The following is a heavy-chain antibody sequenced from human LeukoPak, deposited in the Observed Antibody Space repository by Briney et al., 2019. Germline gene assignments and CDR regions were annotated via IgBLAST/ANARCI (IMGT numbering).Heavy chain of an antibody. J-gene: IGHJ4*02. CDR1: GFTFSSYA. Sequence: PGGSLRLSCAASGFTFSSYAMHWVRQAPGKGLEWVAFISYDGSNKYYADSVKGRFTISRDNSKNTLYLQMNSLRAEDTAVYYCARARLRYSYGTLDYWGQGTLVTVSS. D-gene: IGHD5-18*01. CDR3: ARARLRYSYGTLDY. V-gene: IGHV3-30-3*01. CDR2: ISYDGSNK.